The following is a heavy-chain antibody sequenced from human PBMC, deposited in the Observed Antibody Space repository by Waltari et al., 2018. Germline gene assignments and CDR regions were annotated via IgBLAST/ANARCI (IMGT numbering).Heavy chain of an antibody. Sequence: EEQLVESGGGLAQPGESLRLSCAASGFTFSRYWMDWVRQAPGKGLVWGSRINSDASSTTYADSVKGRFTISRDNAKNTLYVQMNRLRAEDTAVYYCARVATKTYSSPVPGRPYYYGMDVWGQGTTVTVSS. CDR1: GFTFSRYW. D-gene: IGHD3-22*01. CDR2: INSDASST. J-gene: IGHJ6*02. V-gene: IGHV3-74*01. CDR3: ARVATKTYSSPVPGRPYYYGMDV.